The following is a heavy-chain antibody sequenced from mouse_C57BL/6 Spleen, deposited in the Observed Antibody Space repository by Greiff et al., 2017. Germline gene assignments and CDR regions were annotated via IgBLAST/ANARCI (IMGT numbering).Heavy chain of an antibody. D-gene: IGHD2-4*01. CDR1: GYAFSSSW. V-gene: IGHV1-82*01. CDR2: IYPGDGDT. CDR3: ARDDYEGFDY. J-gene: IGHJ2*01. Sequence: VQLQQSGPELVKPGASVKISCKASGYAFSSSWMNWVKQRPGKGLEWIGRIYPGDGDTNYNGKFKGKATLTADKSSSTAYMQLSSLTSEDSAVYFGARDDYEGFDYWGQGTTLTVSS.